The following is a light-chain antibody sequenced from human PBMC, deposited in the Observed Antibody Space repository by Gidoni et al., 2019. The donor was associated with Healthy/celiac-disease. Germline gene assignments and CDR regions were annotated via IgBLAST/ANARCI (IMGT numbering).Light chain of an antibody. CDR1: QSVSSY. CDR2: DAS. V-gene: IGKV3-11*01. CDR3: QQRSNWPPLT. J-gene: IGKJ4*01. Sequence: EIVLTQSPATLSLSPGESATLSCRASQSVSSYLAGYQQKPGQAPRLLIYDASNRATSIPARFSGSGAGTDFTLTISSLEPEDFAVYYCQQRSNWPPLTFGGGTKVEIK.